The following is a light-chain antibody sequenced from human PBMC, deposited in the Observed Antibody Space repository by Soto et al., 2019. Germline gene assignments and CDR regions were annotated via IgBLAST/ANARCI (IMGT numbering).Light chain of an antibody. CDR1: QGISTY. J-gene: IGKJ2*01. CDR3: QQFDSLPYT. Sequence: DIQMTQSPSSLSASVGDRVTITCQASQGISTYVNWFQQKPGEAPKLLVYDASSLETGVSSRFSGRGFGTDFSFTINSLQPEDIATYYCQQFDSLPYTFGQGTELEI. V-gene: IGKV1-33*01. CDR2: DAS.